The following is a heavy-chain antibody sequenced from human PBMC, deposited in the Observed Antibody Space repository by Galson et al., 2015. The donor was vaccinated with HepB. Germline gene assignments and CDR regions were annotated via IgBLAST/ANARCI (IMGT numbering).Heavy chain of an antibody. CDR3: ARQFSGGSSDAFDI. Sequence: SVKVSCKASGYTFTGYYMHWVRQAPGQGLEWMGWINPNSGGTNYAQKFQGRVTMTRDTSISTAYMELSRLRSDDTAVYYCARQFSGGSSDAFDIWGQGTMVTVSS. J-gene: IGHJ3*02. D-gene: IGHD2-15*01. CDR1: GYTFTGYY. V-gene: IGHV1-2*02. CDR2: INPNSGGT.